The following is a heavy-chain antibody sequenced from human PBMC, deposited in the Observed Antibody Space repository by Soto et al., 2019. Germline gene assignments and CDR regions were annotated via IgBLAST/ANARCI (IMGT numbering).Heavy chain of an antibody. J-gene: IGHJ6*02. V-gene: IGHV3-30*03. CDR2: ISYDGSNK. D-gene: IGHD6-6*01. Sequence: GSLRLSCAASGFTFSSYGMHWVRQAPGKGLEWVAVISYDGSNKYYADSVKGRFSISRDNSKNTLYLQMTSLRAEDTAVYYCARDPRTARASAMDVWGQGTTVTVSS. CDR1: GFTFSSYG. CDR3: ARDPRTARASAMDV.